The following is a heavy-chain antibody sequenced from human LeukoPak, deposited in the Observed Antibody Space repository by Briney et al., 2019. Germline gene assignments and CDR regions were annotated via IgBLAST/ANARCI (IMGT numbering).Heavy chain of an antibody. D-gene: IGHD1-14*01. CDR1: EFTFSNYA. Sequence: GSLRLSCAASEFTFSNYAMNWLRQAPGKGLEWVAVISGGGGSTYYADSVNGRFTISRNNSKNTLYLQMDSLRAEDTALYYCAKGSGINHYHWIDPWGQGTLVTVSS. CDR3: AKGSGINHYHWIDP. CDR2: ISGGGGST. V-gene: IGHV3-23*01. J-gene: IGHJ5*02.